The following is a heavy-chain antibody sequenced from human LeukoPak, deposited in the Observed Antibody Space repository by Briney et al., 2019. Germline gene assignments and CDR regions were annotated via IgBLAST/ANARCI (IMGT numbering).Heavy chain of an antibody. Sequence: GGSLRLSCAASGFTLSSYAMSWVRQAPGKGLEWVSAISGSGGSTYYADSVKGRFTISRDNSKNTLYLQMYSLRAEDTAVYYCAKGKGVVPAAMPSDYWGHGTLFTVSS. CDR3: AKGKGVVPAAMPSDY. CDR2: ISGSGGST. J-gene: IGHJ4*01. V-gene: IGHV3-23*01. CDR1: GFTLSSYA. D-gene: IGHD2-2*01.